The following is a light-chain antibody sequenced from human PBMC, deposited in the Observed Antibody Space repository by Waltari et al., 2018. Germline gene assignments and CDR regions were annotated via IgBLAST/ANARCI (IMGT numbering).Light chain of an antibody. V-gene: IGKV4-1*01. J-gene: IGKJ2*01. CDR1: RSIFYSPNKNNY. Sequence: DIVMTQSPDSLAVSLGERVTINCKSSRSIFYSPNKNNYLAWYQHKSGQPPKLLIYWASTRAPGVPERISGSGSGTDFTLSISSLQAEDVAVYYCQQYFSTPYNFGQGTKLEIK. CDR2: WAS. CDR3: QQYFSTPYN.